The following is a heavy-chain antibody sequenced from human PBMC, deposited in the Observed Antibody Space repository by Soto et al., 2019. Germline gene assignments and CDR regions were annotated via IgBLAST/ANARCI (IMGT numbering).Heavy chain of an antibody. CDR1: GFTFSSYA. D-gene: IGHD3-22*01. Sequence: PGGSLRLSCAASGFTFSSYAMSWVRQAPGKGLEWVSAISGSGGSTYYADSVKGRFTISRDNSKNTLYLQMNSLRAEDTAVYYCAKVEGYDSSGYYYYFDYWGQGTLVTVSS. CDR3: AKVEGYDSSGYYYYFDY. V-gene: IGHV3-23*01. CDR2: ISGSGGST. J-gene: IGHJ4*02.